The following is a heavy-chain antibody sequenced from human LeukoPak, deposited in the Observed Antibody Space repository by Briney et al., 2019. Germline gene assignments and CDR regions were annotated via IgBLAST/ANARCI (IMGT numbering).Heavy chain of an antibody. Sequence: SETLSLTCAVYGGSFSGYYWSWIRQPPGKGLEWIGEINHSGSTNYNPSLKSRATISVDTSKNQFSLKLSSVTAADTAVYYCARVPPSYGLDYWGQGTLVTVSS. V-gene: IGHV4-34*01. D-gene: IGHD5-18*01. CDR3: ARVPPSYGLDY. J-gene: IGHJ4*02. CDR1: GGSFSGYY. CDR2: INHSGST.